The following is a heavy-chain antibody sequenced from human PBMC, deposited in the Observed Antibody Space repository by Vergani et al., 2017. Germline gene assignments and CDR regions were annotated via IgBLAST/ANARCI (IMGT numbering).Heavy chain of an antibody. J-gene: IGHJ4*02. V-gene: IGHV3-21*01. CDR1: GFTFSSYS. CDR3: ARVRDGIVGVITNPGDY. Sequence: EVQLVESGGGLVKPGGSLRLSCAASGFTFSSYSMNWVRQAQGSGLEWFSSNSSSSRYIYYAYSRKSRFTIARDNAKNTRYLQMNSLRAEDTAVYYSARVRDGIVGVITNPGDYWGQGTLVTVSS. CDR2: NSSSSRYI. D-gene: IGHD3-22*01.